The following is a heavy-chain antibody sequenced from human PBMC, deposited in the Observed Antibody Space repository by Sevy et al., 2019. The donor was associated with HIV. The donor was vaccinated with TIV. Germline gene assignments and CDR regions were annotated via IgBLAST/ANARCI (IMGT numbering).Heavy chain of an antibody. CDR1: VFTFNIYG. V-gene: IGHV3-30*02. CDR2: MRKDGINT. D-gene: IGHD4-17*01. Sequence: GGSLRLSCAASVFTFNIYGMQWVRQAPGKGLEWVAFMRKDGINTYYADSVKGRFTISRDNSKNTLYLQMNSLRAEDTAVYYCARGAGDPVGALDIWGQGTMVTVSS. CDR3: ARGAGDPVGALDI. J-gene: IGHJ3*02.